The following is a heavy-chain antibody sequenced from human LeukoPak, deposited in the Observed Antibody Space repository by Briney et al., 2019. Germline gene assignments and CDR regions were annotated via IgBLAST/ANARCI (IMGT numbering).Heavy chain of an antibody. J-gene: IGHJ6*02. CDR2: INPNSGGT. Sequence: ASVKVSCKASGYTFTGYYMHWVRQAPGQGLEWMGWINPNSGGTNYAQKLQGRATMTRDTSISTAYMELSRLRSDDTAVYYCARGARYSSSSGGYYYYGMDVWGQGTTVTVSS. CDR3: ARGARYSSSSGGYYYYGMDV. CDR1: GYTFTGYY. D-gene: IGHD6-6*01. V-gene: IGHV1-2*02.